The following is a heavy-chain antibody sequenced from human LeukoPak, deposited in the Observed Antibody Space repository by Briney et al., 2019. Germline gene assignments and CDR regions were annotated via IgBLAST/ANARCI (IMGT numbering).Heavy chain of an antibody. Sequence: ASVKVSCKASGYTFTSYDINWVRQATEQGLEWMGWMNPNSGNTGYAQKFQGRVTMTRNTSISTAYMELSSLRSEDTAVYYCARALYTNYYDSSGFYFDYWGQGTLVTVSS. V-gene: IGHV1-8*01. CDR3: ARALYTNYYDSSGFYFDY. J-gene: IGHJ4*02. CDR2: MNPNSGNT. D-gene: IGHD3-22*01. CDR1: GYTFTSYD.